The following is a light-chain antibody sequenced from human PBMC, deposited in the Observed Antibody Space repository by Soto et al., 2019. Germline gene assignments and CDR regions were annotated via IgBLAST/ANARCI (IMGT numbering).Light chain of an antibody. CDR3: SSYTSSSTLYV. Sequence: QSVLTQPASVSGSPGQSITISCTGTSSDVGGYNYVSWHQQHPGKAPKLMIYEVSNRPSGVPNRFSGSKSGNTASLTISGLQAEDEADYYCSSYTSSSTLYVFGTGTKVT. J-gene: IGLJ1*01. CDR1: SSDVGGYNY. V-gene: IGLV2-14*01. CDR2: EVS.